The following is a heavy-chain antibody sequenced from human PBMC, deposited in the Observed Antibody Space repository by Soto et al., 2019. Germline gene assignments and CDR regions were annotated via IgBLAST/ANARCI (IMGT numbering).Heavy chain of an antibody. D-gene: IGHD3-3*01. CDR3: ASVRSGITIFDHWFDP. CDR2: INHSGST. J-gene: IGHJ5*02. V-gene: IGHV4-34*01. CDR1: GGSFSGYY. Sequence: SETLSLTCAVYGGSFSGYYWSWIRQPPGKGLEWIGYINHSGSTNYNPSLKSRVTISVDTSKNQFSLKLSSVTAADTAVYYCASVRSGITIFDHWFDPWGQGTLVT.